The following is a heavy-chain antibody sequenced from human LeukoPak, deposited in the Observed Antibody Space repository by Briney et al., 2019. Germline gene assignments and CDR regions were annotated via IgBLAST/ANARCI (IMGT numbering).Heavy chain of an antibody. Sequence: GGSLRLSCAASGFDFSSNWMHWVRHAPGQGLVWVSRIKGDGISTNYADSVKGRFTISRDIAKNTLYLQMNSLRAEDTGVYYCAKDHYWSIDYWGRGTLVTVYS. CDR2: IKGDGIST. D-gene: IGHD3-3*01. CDR1: GFDFSSNW. V-gene: IGHV3-74*01. CDR3: AKDHYWSIDY. J-gene: IGHJ4*02.